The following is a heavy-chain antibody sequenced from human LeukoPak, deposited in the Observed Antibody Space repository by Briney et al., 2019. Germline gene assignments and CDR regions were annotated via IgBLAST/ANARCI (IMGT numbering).Heavy chain of an antibody. Sequence: ASVKVSCKASGYTFTSYAMNWVRQAPGQGLEWMGWINTHTGNPTYAQGFTGRFVFSLDTSVSTAYLQISSLKAEDTAVYYCARGRANTKSYYMDVWGKGTTVTVSS. J-gene: IGHJ6*03. V-gene: IGHV7-4-1*02. CDR3: ARGRANTKSYYMDV. CDR2: INTHTGNP. CDR1: GYTFTSYA.